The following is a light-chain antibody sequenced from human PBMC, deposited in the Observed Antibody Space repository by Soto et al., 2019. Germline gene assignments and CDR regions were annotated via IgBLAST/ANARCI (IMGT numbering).Light chain of an antibody. J-gene: IGKJ1*01. CDR3: LQHNNYPRT. CDR1: QDIRSW. Sequence: DIQMTQSPSSVSASVGDKVSITCRAHQDIRSWLAWYQQRPGKAPNLLIYAASSLQSGVPSRFSGSGSGTEFTLTISSLQPEDFATYYCLQHNNYPRTFGQGTKVDIK. CDR2: AAS. V-gene: IGKV1-12*01.